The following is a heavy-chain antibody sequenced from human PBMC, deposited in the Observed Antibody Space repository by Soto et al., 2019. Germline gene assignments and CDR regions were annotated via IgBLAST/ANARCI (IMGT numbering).Heavy chain of an antibody. CDR2: IDPSDSYT. D-gene: IGHD1-1*01. Sequence: GESLKISCKGSGYSFTSYWNSWVRQMPGKGLEWMGRIDPSDSYTNYSPSFQGHVTISADKSISTAYLQWSSLKASDTAMYYCARRAVHSSYFDYWGQGTLVTVSS. CDR3: ARRAVHSSYFDY. V-gene: IGHV5-10-1*01. J-gene: IGHJ4*02. CDR1: GYSFTSYW.